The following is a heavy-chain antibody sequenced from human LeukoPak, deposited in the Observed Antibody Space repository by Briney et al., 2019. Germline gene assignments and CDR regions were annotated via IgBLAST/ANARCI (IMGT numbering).Heavy chain of an antibody. CDR2: IYYSGST. CDR1: GGSISSYY. D-gene: IGHD3-9*01. Sequence: SETLPLTCTVSGGSISSYYWSWIRQPPGKGLEWIGYIYYSGSTNYNPSLKSRVTISVDTSKNQFSLKLSSVTAADTAVYYCARGRPYDILTGYYPDWGQGTLVTVSS. CDR3: ARGRPYDILTGYYPD. J-gene: IGHJ4*02. V-gene: IGHV4-59*01.